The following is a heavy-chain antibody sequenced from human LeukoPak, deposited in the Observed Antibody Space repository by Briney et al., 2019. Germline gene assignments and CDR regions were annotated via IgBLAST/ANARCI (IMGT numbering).Heavy chain of an antibody. CDR3: AKDLSGSFDY. J-gene: IGHJ4*02. Sequence: GGSLRLSCAASGFTFSSYWMHWVRQAPGKGLEWVSAISGSGGGGSTYYADSVKGRFTISRDNSRNTLFLQLNSLRAEDTAVYYCAKDLSGSFDYWGQGTLVTVSS. D-gene: IGHD2-15*01. CDR1: GFTFSSYW. CDR2: ISGSGGGGST. V-gene: IGHV3-23*01.